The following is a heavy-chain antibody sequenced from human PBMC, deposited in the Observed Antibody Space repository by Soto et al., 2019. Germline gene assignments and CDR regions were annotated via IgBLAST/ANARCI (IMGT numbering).Heavy chain of an antibody. CDR3: ARGGLTDYFDY. V-gene: IGHV3-33*01. D-gene: IGHD2-21*02. J-gene: IGHJ4*02. Sequence: ESGGGVVQPGRSLRLSCAASVFTFSSYGMHWVRQAPGKGLEWVAVIWYDGSNKYYADSVKGRFTISRDNSKNTLYLQMNSLRAEDTAVYYCARGGLTDYFDYWGQGTLVTVSS. CDR2: IWYDGSNK. CDR1: VFTFSSYG.